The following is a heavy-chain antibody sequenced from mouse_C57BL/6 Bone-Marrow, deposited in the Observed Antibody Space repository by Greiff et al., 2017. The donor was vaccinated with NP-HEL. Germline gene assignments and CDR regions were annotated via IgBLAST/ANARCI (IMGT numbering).Heavy chain of an antibody. D-gene: IGHD1-1*01. CDR3: AREGGGKPRYFDV. CDR1: GYTFTDYY. J-gene: IGHJ1*03. Sequence: EVQLQQSGPELVKPGASVKISCKASGYTFTDYYMNWVKQSHGKSLEWIGDINPNNGGTSYNQKFKGKATLTVDKSSSTAYMELRSLTSEDSAVYYCAREGGGKPRYFDVWGTGTTVTVSS. V-gene: IGHV1-26*01. CDR2: INPNNGGT.